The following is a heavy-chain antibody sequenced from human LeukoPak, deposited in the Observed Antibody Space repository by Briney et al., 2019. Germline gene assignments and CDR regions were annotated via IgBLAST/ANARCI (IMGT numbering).Heavy chain of an antibody. CDR1: GGSISSADHS. Sequence: TLSLTCAVSGGSISSADHSWSWIRQPPGKGLEWIGYIYHSGSSYYNPSLKSRVTISVDRSKNQFSLKLTSVTAADTAVYYCARSSTRNLNWFDPWGQGTLVTVSS. CDR2: IYHSGSS. D-gene: IGHD2-2*01. V-gene: IGHV4-30-2*01. CDR3: ARSSTRNLNWFDP. J-gene: IGHJ5*02.